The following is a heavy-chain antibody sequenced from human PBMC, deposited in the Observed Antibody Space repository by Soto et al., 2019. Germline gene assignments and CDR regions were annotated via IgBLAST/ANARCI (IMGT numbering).Heavy chain of an antibody. CDR2: IYYSGST. J-gene: IGHJ5*02. V-gene: IGHV4-39*01. CDR1: GGSISSSSYY. Sequence: QLQLQESGPGLVKPSETLSLTCTVSGGSISSSSYYWGWIRQPPGKGLEWIGSIYYSGSTYYNPSLKRRVTISVGTSKNQFSLKLSSVTAADTAVYYCARERYCSGGSCYSGWFDPWGQGTLVTVSS. CDR3: ARERYCSGGSCYSGWFDP. D-gene: IGHD2-15*01.